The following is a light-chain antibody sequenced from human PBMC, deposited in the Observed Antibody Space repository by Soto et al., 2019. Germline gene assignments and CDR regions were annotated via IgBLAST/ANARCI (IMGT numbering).Light chain of an antibody. CDR1: QGIGND. CDR3: LQRYNFSGT. Sequence: AIQLTQSPSSLSASVGDRVTISCRASQGIGNDLAWYQQKPGKAPRLLIFAASNLQSGVPSRFSGSASGTDFTLTISRLQPEDFATYYCLQRYNFSGTFGQGTKVEI. J-gene: IGKJ1*01. V-gene: IGKV1-6*01. CDR2: AAS.